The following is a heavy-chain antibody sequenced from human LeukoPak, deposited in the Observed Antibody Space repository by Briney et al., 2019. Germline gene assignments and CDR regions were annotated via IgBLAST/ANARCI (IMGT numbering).Heavy chain of an antibody. V-gene: IGHV1-8*02. J-gene: IGHJ4*02. Sequence: ASVKVSCKASGGTFSSYAISWVRQAPGQGLEWMGWMNPNSGNTGYAQKFQGRVTMTRNTSISTAYMELSSLRSEDTAVYYCARGYGSGSYYLGYCGQGTLVTVSS. CDR3: ARGYGSGSYYLGY. D-gene: IGHD3-10*01. CDR1: GGTFSSYA. CDR2: MNPNSGNT.